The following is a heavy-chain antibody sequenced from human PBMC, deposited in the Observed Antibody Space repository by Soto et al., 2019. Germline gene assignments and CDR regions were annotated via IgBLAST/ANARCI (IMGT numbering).Heavy chain of an antibody. J-gene: IGHJ4*02. V-gene: IGHV3-11*01. CDR1: GFTFSDYY. Sequence: LRLSCAASGFTFSDYYMSWIRQAPGKGLEWVSYISSSGSIIYYADSVKGRFTISRDNAKNSLYLQMNSLRAEDTAVYYCARDQGYYESSGYFDYWGQGTLVTVSS. CDR3: ARDQGYYESSGYFDY. D-gene: IGHD3-22*01. CDR2: ISSSGSII.